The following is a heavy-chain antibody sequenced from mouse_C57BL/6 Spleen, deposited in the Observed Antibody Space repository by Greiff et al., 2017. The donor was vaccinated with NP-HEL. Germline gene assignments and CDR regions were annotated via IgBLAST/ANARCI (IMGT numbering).Heavy chain of an antibody. CDR1: GYTFTSYW. V-gene: IGHV1-52*01. CDR2: IDPSDSET. J-gene: IGHJ2*01. Sequence: QVQLQQPGAELVRPGSSVKLSCKASGYTFTSYWMHWVKQRPIQGLEWIGNIDPSDSETHYNQKFKDKATLTVDKSSSTAYMQLSSLTSEDSAVYYCARDRTLGNSNYGYYFDYWGQGTTLTVSS. D-gene: IGHD2-5*01. CDR3: ARDRTLGNSNYGYYFDY.